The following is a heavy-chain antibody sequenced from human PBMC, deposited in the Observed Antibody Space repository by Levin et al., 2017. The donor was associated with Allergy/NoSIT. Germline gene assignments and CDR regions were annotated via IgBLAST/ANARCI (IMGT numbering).Heavy chain of an antibody. CDR1: GGSISSGGYY. CDR2: IYYSGST. CDR3: ARDMRDETYYYYYYMDV. V-gene: IGHV4-31*03. Sequence: SETLSLTCTVSGGSISSGGYYWSWIRQHPGKGLEWIGYIYYSGSTYYNPSLKSRVTISVDTSKNQFSLKLSSVTAADTAVYYWARDMRDETYYYYYYMDVWGKGTTVTVSS. J-gene: IGHJ6*03. D-gene: IGHD2-2*01.